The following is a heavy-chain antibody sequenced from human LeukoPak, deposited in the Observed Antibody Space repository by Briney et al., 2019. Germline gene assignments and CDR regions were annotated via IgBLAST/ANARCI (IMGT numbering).Heavy chain of an antibody. CDR3: ARDYWYYDYVWGTQAFDY. Sequence: PSETLSLTCTVSGGSISSYYWSWIRQPAGKGLEWIGRIYTSGSTNYNPSLKSRVTMSVDTSKNQFSLKLSSVTAADTAVYYCARDYWYYDYVWGTQAFDYWGQGTLVTVSS. CDR1: GGSISSYY. D-gene: IGHD3-16*01. CDR2: IYTSGST. J-gene: IGHJ4*02. V-gene: IGHV4-4*07.